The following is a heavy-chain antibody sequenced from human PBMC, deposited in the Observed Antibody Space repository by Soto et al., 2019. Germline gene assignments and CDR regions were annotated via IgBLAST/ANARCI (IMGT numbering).Heavy chain of an antibody. J-gene: IGHJ4*02. CDR3: AKIEATISPHFDY. V-gene: IGHV3-33*06. Sequence: LSLSCEASGFSFRNYGMQWVRQAPGKGLEWVAVIWYDGSNKHYVDSVKGRFTISRDNSKNTMYLEMNSLRAEDTAEYFCAKIEATISPHFDYWGQGTLVTVSS. CDR2: IWYDGSNK. CDR1: GFSFRNYG.